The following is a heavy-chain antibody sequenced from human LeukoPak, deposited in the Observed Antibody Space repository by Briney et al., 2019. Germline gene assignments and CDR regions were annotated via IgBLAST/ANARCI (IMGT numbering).Heavy chain of an antibody. CDR2: ITDSGGST. Sequence: GGPLRLSCAASGFTFSSYAMHWVRQAPEKGLEWVSAITDSGGSTYYADSVKGRFTISRDNSKNTLYLQMNSLRAEDTAVYYCAKDALRTSGWYYFDYWGQGTLVAVSS. CDR3: AKDALRTSGWYYFDY. CDR1: GFTFSSYA. J-gene: IGHJ4*02. D-gene: IGHD6-19*01. V-gene: IGHV3-23*01.